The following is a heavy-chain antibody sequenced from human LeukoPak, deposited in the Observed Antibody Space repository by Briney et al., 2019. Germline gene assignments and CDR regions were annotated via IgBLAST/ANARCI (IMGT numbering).Heavy chain of an antibody. D-gene: IGHD3-22*01. CDR3: ARHPQLITMNTFDI. J-gene: IGHJ3*02. CDR2: INYSGST. CDR1: GGSISGYY. V-gene: IGHV4-59*08. Sequence: SETLSLTCTVSGGSISGYYWSWIRQPPGKGLEWIGYINYSGSTNYNPSLKSRVTISVDTSENQFSLKLSSVAAADTAIYYCARHPQLITMNTFDIWGQGTMVTVSS.